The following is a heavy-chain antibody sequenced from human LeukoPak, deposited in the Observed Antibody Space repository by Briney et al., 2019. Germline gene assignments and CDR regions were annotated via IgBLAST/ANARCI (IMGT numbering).Heavy chain of an antibody. J-gene: IGHJ4*02. V-gene: IGHV3-48*04. D-gene: IGHD3-10*01. CDR3: ARGHYYGSGSYYY. CDR1: GFTSSSYS. CDR2: ISSGSSTI. Sequence: GGSLRLSCAASGFTSSSYSMNWVRQAPGKGLEWVSYISSGSSTIYYADSVKGRFTISRDNAKNSLYLQMNSLRAEDTAVYYCARGHYYGSGSYYYWGQGTLVTVSS.